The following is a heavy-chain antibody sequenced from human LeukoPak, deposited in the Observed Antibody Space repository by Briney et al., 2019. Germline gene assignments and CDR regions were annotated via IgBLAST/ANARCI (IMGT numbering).Heavy chain of an antibody. CDR3: AKDYTPYGDYVWDYFDC. V-gene: IGHV3-30*18. CDR1: GFTFSGYG. CDR2: ISRDGSKK. Sequence: GGSLRLSCAASGFTFSGYGMHWVRQAPGKGLEWVAVISRDGSKKYYADSVKGRFTISRDSSKNTLYLQVDSLRAEDTAVYYCAKDYTPYGDYVWDYFDCLGQGTLVTVSS. D-gene: IGHD4-17*01. J-gene: IGHJ4*02.